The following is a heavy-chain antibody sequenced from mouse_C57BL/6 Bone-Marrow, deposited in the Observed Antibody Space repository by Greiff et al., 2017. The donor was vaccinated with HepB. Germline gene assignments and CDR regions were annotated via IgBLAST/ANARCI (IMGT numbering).Heavy chain of an antibody. CDR3: ARGTTVDYWYFDV. J-gene: IGHJ1*03. CDR2: INPSSGYT. V-gene: IGHV1-7*01. CDR1: GYTFTSYW. D-gene: IGHD1-1*01. Sequence: QVQLKQSGAELAKPGASVKLSCKASGYTFTSYWMHWVKQRPGQGLEWIGYINPSSGYTKYNQKFKDKATLTADKSSSTAYMHLSSLTYEDSAVYYCARGTTVDYWYFDVWGTGTTVTVSS.